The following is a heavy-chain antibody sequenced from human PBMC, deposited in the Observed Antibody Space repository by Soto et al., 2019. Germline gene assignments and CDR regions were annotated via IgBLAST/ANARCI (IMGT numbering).Heavy chain of an antibody. CDR1: GFTFSGDA. CDR3: STVTYYYDSSGCFLDY. CDR2: ISGSGGST. J-gene: IGHJ4*01. Sequence: GGSLRLSCAASGFTFSGDAMRWVRQAPGKGLEWVSAISGSGGSTYYADSVKGRFTISRDNSKNTLYLQMNSLRAEDTAVYYCSTVTYYYDSSGCFLDYWGHGTLVNVSS. V-gene: IGHV3-23*01. D-gene: IGHD3-22*01.